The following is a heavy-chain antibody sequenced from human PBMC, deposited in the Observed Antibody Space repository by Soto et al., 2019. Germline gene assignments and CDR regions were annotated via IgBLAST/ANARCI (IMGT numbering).Heavy chain of an antibody. CDR3: AKDQRQWLVRPDAFDI. D-gene: IGHD6-19*01. Sequence: GGSLRLSCAASGFTFSSYGMHWVRQAPGKGLEWVAVISYDGSNKYYADSVKGRFTISRDNSKNTLYLQMNSLRAEDTAVYYCAKDQRQWLVRPDAFDIWGQGTMVTV. CDR2: ISYDGSNK. CDR1: GFTFSSYG. V-gene: IGHV3-30*18. J-gene: IGHJ3*02.